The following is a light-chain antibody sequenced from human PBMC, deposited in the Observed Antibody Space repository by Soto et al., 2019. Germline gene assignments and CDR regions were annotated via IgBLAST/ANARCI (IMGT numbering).Light chain of an antibody. Sequence: EIVLTQYPATLSLSPGERATRSCRASQRVSSYLAWYQQKPGQAPRLLIYDASNRATGIPARFSGSGSGTDFTLTISSLEPEDFAVYYCQQRSNWPPRITFGQGTRLEIK. V-gene: IGKV3-11*01. CDR3: QQRSNWPPRIT. CDR2: DAS. CDR1: QRVSSY. J-gene: IGKJ5*01.